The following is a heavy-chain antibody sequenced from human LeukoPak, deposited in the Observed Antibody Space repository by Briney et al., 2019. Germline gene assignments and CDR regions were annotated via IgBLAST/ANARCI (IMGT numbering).Heavy chain of an antibody. CDR3: ARRTPIAARRGGFDP. Sequence: SETLSLTCAVYGGSFSGYYWSWIRQPPGKGLEWIGEINHSGSTNYNPSLKSRVTISVDTSKNQFSLKLSSVTAADTAVYYCARRTPIAARRGGFDPWGQGTLVTVSS. CDR1: GGSFSGYY. J-gene: IGHJ5*02. CDR2: INHSGST. D-gene: IGHD6-6*01. V-gene: IGHV4-34*01.